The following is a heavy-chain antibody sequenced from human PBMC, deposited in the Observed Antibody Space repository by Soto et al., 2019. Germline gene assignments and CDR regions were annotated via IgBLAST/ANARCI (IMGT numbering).Heavy chain of an antibody. Sequence: PVGSLRLSCAASGFTFRSFTMNWVRQAPGKGLEWVSTISSNSAYIYYTDALRGRFTISRDNAKNSLHPQMNSLRAEDTAVYYCTRDASRGSSARGWFDPWGPGTLVTVSS. V-gene: IGHV3-21*01. CDR3: TRDASRGSSARGWFDP. J-gene: IGHJ5*02. CDR1: GFTFRSFT. D-gene: IGHD6-13*01. CDR2: ISSNSAYI.